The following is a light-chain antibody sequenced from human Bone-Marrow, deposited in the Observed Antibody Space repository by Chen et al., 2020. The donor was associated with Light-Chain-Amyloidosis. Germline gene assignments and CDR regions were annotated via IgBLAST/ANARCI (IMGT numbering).Light chain of an antibody. CDR1: SSNIGSNT. V-gene: IGLV1-44*01. CDR2: SNN. Sequence: QSLLTQPPSASGTPGQRVTIPCSGSSSNIGSNTVNWYQQLPGTTPKLHIYSNNQRPSGVHDRFSGSKSGTSASLAISGLQSEDEADYYCAAWDDSLNGVVFGGGTKLTVL. J-gene: IGLJ2*01. CDR3: AAWDDSLNGVV.